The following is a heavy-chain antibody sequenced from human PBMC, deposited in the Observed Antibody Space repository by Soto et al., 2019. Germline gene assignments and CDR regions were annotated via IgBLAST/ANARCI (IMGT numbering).Heavy chain of an antibody. CDR2: IYYSGST. V-gene: IGHV4-39*01. Sequence: SETLSLTCTVSGGSISSSSYYWGWIRQPPGKGLEWIGSIYYSGSTYYNPSLKSRVTISVDTSKNQFSLKLSSVTAADTAVYYCARTYYDFWSGYYQESTYFDYWGQGTLVTVS. D-gene: IGHD3-3*01. J-gene: IGHJ4*02. CDR3: ARTYYDFWSGYYQESTYFDY. CDR1: GGSISSSSYY.